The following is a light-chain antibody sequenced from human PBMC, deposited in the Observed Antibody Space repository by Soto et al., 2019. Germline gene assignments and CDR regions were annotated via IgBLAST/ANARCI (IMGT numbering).Light chain of an antibody. V-gene: IGLV1-40*01. CDR2: GNS. CDR1: SSNIGAGYD. CDR3: QSYDSSLSAVV. J-gene: IGLJ2*01. Sequence: QSVLTQPPSVSGAPGQRVTISCTGSSSNIGAGYDVHWYQQLPETAPKLLIYGNSNRPSGVPDRFSGSKSGTSASLAITGLQAEDEADYYFQSYDSSLSAVVFGGGTKLTVL.